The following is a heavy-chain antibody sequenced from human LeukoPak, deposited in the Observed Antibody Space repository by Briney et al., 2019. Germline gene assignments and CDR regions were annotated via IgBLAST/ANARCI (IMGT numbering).Heavy chain of an antibody. CDR2: IYYSGST. V-gene: IGHV4-39*01. CDR3: VRLKIVVVPAAILYYFDY. CDR1: GGSISSSSYY. Sequence: SETLSLTCTVSGGSISSSSYYWGWIRQPPGKGLEWIGSIYYSGSTYYNPSLKSRVTISVDTSKNQFSLKLSSVTAADTAVYYCVRLKIVVVPAAILYYFDYWGQGTLVTVSS. D-gene: IGHD2-2*01. J-gene: IGHJ4*02.